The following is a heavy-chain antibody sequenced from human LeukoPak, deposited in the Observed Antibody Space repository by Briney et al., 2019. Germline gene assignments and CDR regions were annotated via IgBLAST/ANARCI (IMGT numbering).Heavy chain of an antibody. CDR1: GFTFSDYY. CDR3: TTTLVCAIDACSWLGVWGFGLSVGVLSGGV. V-gene: IGHV3-11*04. CDR2: ISSSGSTI. Sequence: PGGSLRLSCAASGFTFSDYYMSWIRQAPGKGLEWVSYISSSGSTIYYADSVKGRFTISRDNAKNSLYLQMNSLRAEDTAVYYCTTTLVCAIDACSWLGVWGFGLSVGVLSGGVWG. J-gene: IGHJ3*01. D-gene: IGHD3-16*01.